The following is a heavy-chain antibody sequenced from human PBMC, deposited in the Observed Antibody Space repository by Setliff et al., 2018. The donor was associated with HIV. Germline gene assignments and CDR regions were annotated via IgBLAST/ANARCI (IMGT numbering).Heavy chain of an antibody. CDR1: GFSFSTYL. V-gene: IGHV3-64*02. D-gene: IGHD3-3*01. J-gene: IGHJ4*02. CDR2: ISNVGGNT. CDR3: ATWRWQQSEFEH. Sequence: PGGSLRLSCTASGFSFSTYLMHWVRQAPGKGLEYVSAISNVGGNTYYADSVKGRFTISRDNSKNTLYLQMNSLRAEDTAVYYCATWRWQQSEFEHWGQGALVTVSS.